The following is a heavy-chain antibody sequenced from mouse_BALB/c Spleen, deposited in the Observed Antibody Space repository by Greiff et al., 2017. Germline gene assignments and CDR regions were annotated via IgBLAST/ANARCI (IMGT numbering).Heavy chain of an antibody. Sequence: EVQRVESGGGLVQPGGSLKLSCAASGFTFSSYTMSWVRQTPEKRLEWVAYISNGGGSTYYPDTVKGRFTIARDNAKNTLYLQMSSLKSEDTAMYYCARRTTAGYFDVWGAGTTVTVSS. CDR1: GFTFSSYT. J-gene: IGHJ1*01. CDR3: ARRTTAGYFDV. V-gene: IGHV5-12-2*01. CDR2: ISNGGGST. D-gene: IGHD1-2*01.